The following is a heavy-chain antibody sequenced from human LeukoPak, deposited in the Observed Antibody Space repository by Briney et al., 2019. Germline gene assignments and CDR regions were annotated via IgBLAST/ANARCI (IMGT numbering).Heavy chain of an antibody. V-gene: IGHV3-7*03. J-gene: IGHJ4*02. CDR1: GITFSTYT. Sequence: PGGSLRLSCATSGITFSTYTIHWVRQAPGKGLEWVANIKQDGSERYYVDSVKGRFTISRDNAKNSVFLQMNSLRAEDTAVYYCARDPNLYSGTYDTYWGQGTLVTVSS. CDR3: ARDPNLYSGTYDTY. CDR2: IKQDGSER. D-gene: IGHD1-26*01.